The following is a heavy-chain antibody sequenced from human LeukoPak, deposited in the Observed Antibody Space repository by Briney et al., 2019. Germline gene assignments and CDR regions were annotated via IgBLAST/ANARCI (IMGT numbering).Heavy chain of an antibody. V-gene: IGHV1-69*04. CDR3: ARDRGCSGGSCYSTGNYFDY. J-gene: IGHJ4*02. D-gene: IGHD2-15*01. Sequence: ASVKVSCKASGGTFSSYAISWVRQAPGQGLEWMGRIIPIFGIANYAQKFQGRVTITADKSTSTAYMEMSSLRSEDTAVYYCARDRGCSGGSCYSTGNYFDYWGQGTLVTVSS. CDR1: GGTFSSYA. CDR2: IIPIFGIA.